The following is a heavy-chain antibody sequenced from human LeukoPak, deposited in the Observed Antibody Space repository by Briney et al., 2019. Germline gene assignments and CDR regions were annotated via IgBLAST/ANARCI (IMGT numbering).Heavy chain of an antibody. Sequence: GGSLRLSCAASGFTFSSYWMHWVRQAPGKGLVWVSRINSDGSSTSYADSVKGRFTISRDNAKNTLYLQMNSLRAEDTAVYYCARGTGYMIVDYWGQGTLVTVSS. CDR1: GFTFSSYW. V-gene: IGHV3-74*01. CDR3: ARGTGYMIVDY. J-gene: IGHJ4*02. D-gene: IGHD3-22*01. CDR2: INSDGSST.